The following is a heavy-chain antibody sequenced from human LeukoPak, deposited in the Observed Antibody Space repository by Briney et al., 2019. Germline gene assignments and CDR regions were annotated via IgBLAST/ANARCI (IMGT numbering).Heavy chain of an antibody. D-gene: IGHD3-10*01. CDR2: ISSSSSTI. V-gene: IGHV3-48*04. Sequence: GGSLRLSCAASGFTFSSYSMNWVRQAPGKGLEWVSYISSSSSTIYYADSVKGRFTISRDNAKNSLYLQMNSLRAEDTAVYYCVLNYGSGSYYLPLWGQGTLVTVSS. J-gene: IGHJ4*02. CDR3: VLNYGSGSYYLPL. CDR1: GFTFSSYS.